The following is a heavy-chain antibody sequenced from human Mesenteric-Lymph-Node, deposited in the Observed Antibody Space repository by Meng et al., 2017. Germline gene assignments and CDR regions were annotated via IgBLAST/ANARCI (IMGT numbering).Heavy chain of an antibody. Sequence: GESLKISCAASGFTFNTYTMHWVRQAPGKGLEWVAGIAYDGSDKYYVDSVKGRFTISRDISKNTLYLQMNSLRPDDTAIYYCVRDQRSLGSAGYYFFGMDVWGQGTTVTVSS. CDR1: GFTFNTYT. D-gene: IGHD6-25*01. J-gene: IGHJ6*02. V-gene: IGHV3-30*04. CDR3: VRDQRSLGSAGYYFFGMDV. CDR2: IAYDGSDK.